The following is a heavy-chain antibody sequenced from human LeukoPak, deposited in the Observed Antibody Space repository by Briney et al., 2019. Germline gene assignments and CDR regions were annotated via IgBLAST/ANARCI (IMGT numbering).Heavy chain of an antibody. CDR2: ISSSSIYI. CDR3: ARDLYGLVDY. D-gene: IGHD2-8*01. V-gene: IGHV3-21*01. CDR1: GFSFSSYS. J-gene: IGHJ4*02. Sequence: GGSLRLSCAASGFSFSSYSMNWVRQAPGKGLEWVSSISSSSIYIYYADSVKGRFTISRDNAKNSLYLQMNSLRAEDTAVYYCARDLYGLVDYWGQGTLVTVSS.